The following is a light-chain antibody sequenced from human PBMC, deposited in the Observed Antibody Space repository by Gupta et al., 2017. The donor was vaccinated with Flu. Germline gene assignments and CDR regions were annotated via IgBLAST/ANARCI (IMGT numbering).Light chain of an antibody. V-gene: IGKV3-20*01. Sequence: IVLTPSPGTLSLSPGERAILSCRASETVSSNFLAWYQQMPGQAPRLLIYGASTRATGIPDRFSGSGSGTDFTLTISRLEPEDFAVYYCQQYGSSRTFGQGTKVEVK. CDR2: GAS. CDR1: ETVSSNF. J-gene: IGKJ1*01. CDR3: QQYGSSRT.